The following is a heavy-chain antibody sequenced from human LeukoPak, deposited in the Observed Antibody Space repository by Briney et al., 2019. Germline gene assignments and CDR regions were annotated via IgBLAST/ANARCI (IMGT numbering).Heavy chain of an antibody. V-gene: IGHV4-30-2*01. J-gene: IGHJ3*02. D-gene: IGHD2-15*01. Sequence: SQTLSLTCAVSGGSISSGGYSWSWIRQPPGKGLEWIGYIYHSGSTYYNPSLKSRVTISVDRSKNQFSLKLSSVTAADTAVYYCARERRNRYSDAFDIWDQGTMVTVSS. CDR1: GGSISSGGYS. CDR2: IYHSGST. CDR3: ARERRNRYSDAFDI.